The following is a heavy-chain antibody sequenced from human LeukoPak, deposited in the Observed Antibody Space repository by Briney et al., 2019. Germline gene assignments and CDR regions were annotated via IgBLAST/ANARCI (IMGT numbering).Heavy chain of an antibody. D-gene: IGHD1-7*01. Sequence: PSETLSLTCTVSGDSVSSSICYWGWIRQPPGKGLEWIGNIYYGGNTYHNPSLKSRVTISLDTSKNHFSLRLSSVTAADTAVYYCARDLGGTTGKFDYWGQGTLVTVSS. V-gene: IGHV4-39*07. J-gene: IGHJ4*02. CDR1: GDSVSSSICY. CDR2: IYYGGNT. CDR3: ARDLGGTTGKFDY.